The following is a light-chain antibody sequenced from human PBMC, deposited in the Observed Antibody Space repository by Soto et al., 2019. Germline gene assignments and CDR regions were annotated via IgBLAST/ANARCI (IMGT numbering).Light chain of an antibody. CDR1: QSVSNNY. V-gene: IGKV3D-20*01. CDR3: QQYGSSPWT. J-gene: IGKJ1*01. Sequence: EIVLTQSPATLSLSPGERAALSCGASQSVSNNYLAWYQQKPGLAPRLLIYDASRRATGIPDRFSGSGSGADFILSISRLEPEDFAVYYCQQYGSSPWTFGQGTKVDI. CDR2: DAS.